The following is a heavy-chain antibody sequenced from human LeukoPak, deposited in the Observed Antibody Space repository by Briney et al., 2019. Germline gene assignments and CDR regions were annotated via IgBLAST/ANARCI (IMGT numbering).Heavy chain of an antibody. Sequence: GGSLRLSCAAFGFTFDDYTMHWVRQAPGKGLEWVSLISWDGGSTYYADSVKGRFTISRDNSKNSLYLQMNSLRTEDTALYYCAKDSGLHRYGWPFDYWGQGTLVTVSS. D-gene: IGHD6-19*01. J-gene: IGHJ4*02. CDR2: ISWDGGST. CDR3: AKDSGLHRYGWPFDY. CDR1: GFTFDDYT. V-gene: IGHV3-43*01.